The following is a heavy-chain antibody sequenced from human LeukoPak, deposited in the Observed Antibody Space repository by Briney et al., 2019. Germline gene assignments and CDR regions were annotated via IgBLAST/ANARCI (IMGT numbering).Heavy chain of an antibody. CDR2: INPDDEST. CDR3: LTILEATIDAFDI. J-gene: IGHJ3*02. Sequence: GGSLRLSCVASGFTFRKYWLHWVRQAPGKGLEWVSRINPDDESTSYADSVGGRFTISRDNAKNTLYLQMNSLRAEDTAVYYCLTILEATIDAFDIWGQGTMVTVSS. CDR1: GFTFRKYW. V-gene: IGHV3-74*01. D-gene: IGHD1-26*01.